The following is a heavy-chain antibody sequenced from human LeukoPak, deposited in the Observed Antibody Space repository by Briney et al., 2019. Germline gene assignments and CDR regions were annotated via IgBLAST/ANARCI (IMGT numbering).Heavy chain of an antibody. CDR3: ARGPPITMVRGVIVAADY. D-gene: IGHD3-10*01. J-gene: IGHJ4*02. CDR1: GGSFSGYY. V-gene: IGHV4-34*01. CDR2: INHSGST. Sequence: SEILSLTCAVYGGSFSGYYWSWIRQPPGKGLEWIGEINHSGSTNYNPSLKSRVTISVDTSKNQFSLKLSSVTAADTAVYYCARGPPITMVRGVIVAADYWGQGTLVTVSS.